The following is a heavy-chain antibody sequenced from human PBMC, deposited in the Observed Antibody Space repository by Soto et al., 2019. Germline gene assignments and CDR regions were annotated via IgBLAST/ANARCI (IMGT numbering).Heavy chain of an antibody. CDR3: AKPLRDCSSTSCPPGAFDI. CDR2: ISGNRGSI. D-gene: IGHD2-2*01. CDR1: GFSFDDYA. V-gene: IGHV3-9*01. Sequence: EVQLVESGGGLVQPGRSLRLSCAASGFSFDDYAIHWVRQAPGTGLEGVSGISGNRGSIGYADSVKGRFTISRDNAKNSLYLLMNSLRAVATALYYCAKPLRDCSSTSCPPGAFDIWGQGTMVTVSS. J-gene: IGHJ3*02.